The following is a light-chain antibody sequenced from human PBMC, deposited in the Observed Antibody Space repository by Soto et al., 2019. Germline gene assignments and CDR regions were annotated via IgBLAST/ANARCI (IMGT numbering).Light chain of an antibody. Sequence: QFALTQPASVSRSPGQSITISCTGTSSDVGAYNFVSWYQQHPGKAPKLMIYDVSHRPSGVSHRFSGSKSGNTASLTISGLQAEDEADYYCSSFRTSNSLGVFGGGTKVTVL. CDR2: DVS. J-gene: IGLJ3*02. CDR1: SSDVGAYNF. V-gene: IGLV2-14*03. CDR3: SSFRTSNSLGV.